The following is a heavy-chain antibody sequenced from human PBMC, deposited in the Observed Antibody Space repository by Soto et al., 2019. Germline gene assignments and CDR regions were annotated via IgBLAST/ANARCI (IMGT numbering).Heavy chain of an antibody. D-gene: IGHD1-26*01. CDR1: GFTFSSYA. Sequence: GGSLRLSCSASGFTFSSYAMHWVRQAPGKGLEYVSAISRNGGNTYYADSVKGRFTISRDNSKNTLYLQMNSLRAEDTAVYYCGKGRSYYYYYGVDVWGQGTRVTVSS. V-gene: IGHV3-64*04. CDR2: ISRNGGNT. CDR3: GKGRSYYYYYGVDV. J-gene: IGHJ6*02.